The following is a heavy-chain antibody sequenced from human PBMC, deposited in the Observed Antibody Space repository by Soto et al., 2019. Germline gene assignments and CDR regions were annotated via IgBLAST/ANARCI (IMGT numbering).Heavy chain of an antibody. J-gene: IGHJ4*02. CDR2: IYLDDDK. D-gene: IGHD6-19*01. CDR3: APQWLALGGLDY. V-gene: IGHV2-5*02. CDR1: GFSLSTSGVG. Sequence: QITLKESGPTLVKPTQTLTLTCTFSGFSLSTSGVGVGWIRQPPGKALEWLALIYLDDDKRYSPSLKSRLTITKHTSKNQVVLTMTNMDPVDTVTYYCAPQWLALGGLDYWHQGTLVTVSS.